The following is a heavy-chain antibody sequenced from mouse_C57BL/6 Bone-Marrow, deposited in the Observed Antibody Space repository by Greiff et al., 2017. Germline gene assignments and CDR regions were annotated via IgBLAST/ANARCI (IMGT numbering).Heavy chain of an antibody. CDR1: GYTFTSYW. J-gene: IGHJ2*01. Sequence: VQLLESGAELAKPGASVKLSCKASGYTFTSYWMHWVKQRPGQGLEWIGYINPSSGCIKYNQKFKDKATLTADKSSSTAYMELSSLTYEDSAVXYFARCGIPTVVASFAYWGQGTTLTVSA. V-gene: IGHV1-7*01. CDR3: ARCGIPTVVASFAY. D-gene: IGHD1-1*01. CDR2: INPSSGCI.